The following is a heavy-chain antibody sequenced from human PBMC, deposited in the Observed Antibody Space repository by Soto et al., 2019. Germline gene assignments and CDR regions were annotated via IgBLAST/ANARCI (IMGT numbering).Heavy chain of an antibody. CDR3: ARDQYSSGWYPPDRPYYYYGMDV. Sequence: ASVKVSCKASGGTFSSYAISWVRQAPGQGLEWMGGIIPIFGTANYAQKFQGRVTITADESTSTAYMELSSLRSEDTAVYYCARDQYSSGWYPPDRPYYYYGMDVWGQGTTVTVSS. CDR1: GGTFSSYA. J-gene: IGHJ6*02. V-gene: IGHV1-69*13. D-gene: IGHD6-19*01. CDR2: IIPIFGTA.